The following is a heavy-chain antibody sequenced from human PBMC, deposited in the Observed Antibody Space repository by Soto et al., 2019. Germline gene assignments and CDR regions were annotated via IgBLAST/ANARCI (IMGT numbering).Heavy chain of an antibody. CDR2: IYYSGST. CDR1: GGSITSGDYY. D-gene: IGHD3-10*01. V-gene: IGHV4-31*03. Sequence: SETLSLTCTVSGGSITSGDYYWSWIRQHPGKGLEWIGYIYYSGSTFYNPSLRSRVTVSLDTSKNQFSLRLTSVTAADTAVYYCALDRASRDSGSDWLDPWGQGTLVTVSS. J-gene: IGHJ5*02. CDR3: ALDRASRDSGSDWLDP.